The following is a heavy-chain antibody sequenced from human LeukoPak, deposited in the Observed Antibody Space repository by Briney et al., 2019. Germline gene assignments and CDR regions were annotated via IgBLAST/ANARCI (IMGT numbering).Heavy chain of an antibody. J-gene: IGHJ4*02. D-gene: IGHD3-10*01. CDR3: AKDRTHYGSGSYLFDY. CDR2: ISYDGSKK. Sequence: GGSLRLSCAASGFTFSSYGMHWVRQAPGKGLEWVAVISYDGSKKYYADSVKGRFTISRDNSKNTLYLQMNSLRAEDTAVYYCAKDRTHYGSGSYLFDYWGQGTLVTVSS. V-gene: IGHV3-30*18. CDR1: GFTFSSYG.